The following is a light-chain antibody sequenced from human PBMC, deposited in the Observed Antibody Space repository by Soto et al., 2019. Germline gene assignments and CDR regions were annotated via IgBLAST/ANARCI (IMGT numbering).Light chain of an antibody. CDR3: YLSAVSVYV. Sequence: QSALTQPRSVSGSPGQSVTISCTGTSSDVGTYDFVSWYQQHPGQAPRLMIFDVSERPSGVPDRFSGSKSGNTASLTISGLQDEDEAYCYCYLSAVSVYVFGTGTKLTVL. J-gene: IGLJ1*01. V-gene: IGLV2-11*01. CDR1: SSDVGTYDF. CDR2: DVS.